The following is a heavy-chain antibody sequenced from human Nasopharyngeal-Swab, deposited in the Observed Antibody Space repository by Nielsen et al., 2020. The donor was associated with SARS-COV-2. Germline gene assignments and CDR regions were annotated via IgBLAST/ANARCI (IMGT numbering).Heavy chain of an antibody. CDR2: INHSGST. D-gene: IGHD2-15*01. V-gene: IGHV4-34*01. Sequence: SETLSLTCAVYGGSFSGYYWSWIRQPPGKGLEWIGKINHSGSTNYNPSLKSRVTISVDTSKNQFSLTLSSVTAADTAVYYCARGGGSGSNYHHFPYMDVWGKGTTVTVSS. CDR1: GGSFSGYY. CDR3: ARGGGSGSNYHHFPYMDV. J-gene: IGHJ6*03.